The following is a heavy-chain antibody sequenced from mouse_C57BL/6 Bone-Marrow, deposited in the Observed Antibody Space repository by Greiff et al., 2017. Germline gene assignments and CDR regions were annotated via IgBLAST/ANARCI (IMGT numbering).Heavy chain of an antibody. D-gene: IGHD4-1*01. V-gene: IGHV1-55*01. CDR1: GYTFTSYW. CDR2: IYPTSGRT. J-gene: IGHJ2*01. Sequence: VQLQQPGAELVKTGASVTMSCKASGYTFTSYWITWVKQRPGQGLEWIGDIYPTSGRTNYNEKFKSKAILTVDTSSNTAYMQLSSLTSEDSAVFYCARSGPLGRSFDYWGQGTTLTVSS. CDR3: ARSGPLGRSFDY.